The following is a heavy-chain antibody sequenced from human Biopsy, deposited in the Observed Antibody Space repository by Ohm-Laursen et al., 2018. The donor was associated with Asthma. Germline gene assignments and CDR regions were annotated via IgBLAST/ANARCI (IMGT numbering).Heavy chain of an antibody. CDR1: GGSMCSSSYS. V-gene: IGHV4-39*01. J-gene: IGHJ4*02. CDR2: ISYTGNT. CDR3: ARHWNWGSFFDY. Sequence: PGTLSLTCTVSGGSMCSSSYSWGWIRQPPGKGLEWIGSISYTGNTDIPSLRSRVTLSVDTSTNNFSQKLTSVTAADTAVFYCARHWNWGSFFDYWGQGMLVTVSS. D-gene: IGHD7-27*01.